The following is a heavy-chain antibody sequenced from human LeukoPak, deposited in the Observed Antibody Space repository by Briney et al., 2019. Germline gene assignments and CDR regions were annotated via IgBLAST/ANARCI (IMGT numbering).Heavy chain of an antibody. D-gene: IGHD3-10*01. J-gene: IGHJ3*02. CDR2: IYYSGST. CDR3: ARGPYYYGSEPLDAFDI. Sequence: SETLSLTCTVSGGSISSYYWSWIRQPPGKGLEWIGYIYYSGSTNYNPSLKSRVTISVDTSKNQFSLKLSSVTAADTAVYYCARGPYYYGSEPLDAFDIWGQGTMVTVSS. V-gene: IGHV4-59*12. CDR1: GGSISSYY.